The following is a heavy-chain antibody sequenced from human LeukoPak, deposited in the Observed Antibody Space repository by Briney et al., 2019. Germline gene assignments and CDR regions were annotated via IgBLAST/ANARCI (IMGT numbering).Heavy chain of an antibody. CDR2: ISGSGGSC. CDR1: GFTFSNYA. CDR3: AKSPGSSAPFFDS. Sequence: GGSLRLSCAASGFTFSNYAMSWVRQAPGRGVGWVSGISGSGGSCYYADSVKGRFTSSRDTSKTTLYLQINSLRGEDTAVYYCAKSPGSSAPFFDSWGQGTLVTVSS. V-gene: IGHV3-23*01. D-gene: IGHD6-19*01. J-gene: IGHJ4*02.